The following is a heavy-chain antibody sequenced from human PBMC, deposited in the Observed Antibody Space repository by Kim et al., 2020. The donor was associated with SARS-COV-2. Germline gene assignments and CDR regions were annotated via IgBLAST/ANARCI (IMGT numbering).Heavy chain of an antibody. CDR3: ARDYQRGDSSGYFLGYYYYGMDV. D-gene: IGHD3-22*01. CDR2: ISAYNGNT. J-gene: IGHJ6*02. V-gene: IGHV1-18*04. Sequence: ASVKVSCKASGYTFTSYGISWVRQAPGQGLEWMGWISAYNGNTNYAQKLQGRVTMTTDTSTSTAYMELRSLRSDDTAVYYCARDYQRGDSSGYFLGYYYYGMDVWGQGTTVTVSS. CDR1: GYTFTSYG.